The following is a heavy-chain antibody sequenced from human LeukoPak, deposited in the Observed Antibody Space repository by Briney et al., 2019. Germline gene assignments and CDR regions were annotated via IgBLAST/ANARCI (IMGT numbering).Heavy chain of an antibody. CDR3: TTGGRYYDFWSGYPTLYYYYMDV. J-gene: IGHJ6*03. D-gene: IGHD3-3*01. CDR1: GFTFSNAW. CDR2: IKSKTDGGTT. V-gene: IGHV3-15*01. Sequence: PGGSLRLSCAASGFTFSNAWMSWVRQAPGKGLERVGRIKSKTDGGTTDYAAPVKGRFTISRDDSKNTLYLQMNSLKTEDTAVYYCTTGGRYYDFWSGYPTLYYYYMDVWGKGTTVTVSS.